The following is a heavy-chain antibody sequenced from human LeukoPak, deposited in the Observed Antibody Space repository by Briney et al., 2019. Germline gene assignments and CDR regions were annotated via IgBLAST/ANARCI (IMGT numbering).Heavy chain of an antibody. J-gene: IGHJ3*02. Sequence: PSETLSLTCAVYGDSFSGYYWSWIRQPPGKGLEWIGEIIHSGSTNYNPSVKSRVTISVDTSKNQFSLKLNSVAAADTAVYYCARHRGWELKAFDIWGQGTMVTVSS. V-gene: IGHV4-34*12. CDR3: ARHRGWELKAFDI. D-gene: IGHD1-26*01. CDR2: IIHSGST. CDR1: GDSFSGYY.